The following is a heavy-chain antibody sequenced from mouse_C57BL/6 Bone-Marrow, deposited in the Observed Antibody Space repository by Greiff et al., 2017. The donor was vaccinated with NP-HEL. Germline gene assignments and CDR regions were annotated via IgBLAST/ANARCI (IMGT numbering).Heavy chain of an antibody. J-gene: IGHJ3*01. CDR2: INYDGSST. D-gene: IGHD1-1*01. CDR3: ARALYGSSSFAY. CDR1: GFTFSDYY. Sequence: EVKLMESEGGLVQPGSSMKLSCTASGFTFSDYYMAWVRQVPEKGLEWVANINYDGSSTYYLDSLKSRFIISRDNAKNILYLQMSSLKSEDTATYYCARALYGSSSFAYWGQGTLVTVSA. V-gene: IGHV5-16*01.